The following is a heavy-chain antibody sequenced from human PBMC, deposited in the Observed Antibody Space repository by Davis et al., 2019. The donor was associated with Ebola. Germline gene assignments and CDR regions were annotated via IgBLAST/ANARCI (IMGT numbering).Heavy chain of an antibody. V-gene: IGHV1-24*01. J-gene: IGHJ3*02. CDR1: GYTLTEFS. Sequence: ASVKVSCKVSGYTLTEFSIHWVRQAPGKGLEWMGNFDPEDGEAIYAQKFQDRVTMTEDTSTDTAYMELSSLRSEDTAVYYCAAGGVGGGFDIWGQGTMVTVSS. D-gene: IGHD2-15*01. CDR3: AAGGVGGGFDI. CDR2: FDPEDGEA.